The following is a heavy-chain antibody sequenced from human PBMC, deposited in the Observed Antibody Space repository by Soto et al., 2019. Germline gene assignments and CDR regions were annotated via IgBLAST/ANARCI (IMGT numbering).Heavy chain of an antibody. D-gene: IGHD2-21*02. CDR3: ARECCGGDFNFDY. Sequence: SVKVSCKASGVTFSSYAISWVRQAPGQGLEWMGGIIPIFGTANYAQKFQGRVTITADESTSTAYMELSSLRSEDTAVYYCARECCGGDFNFDYWGQGTLVTVSS. V-gene: IGHV1-69*13. CDR2: IIPIFGTA. J-gene: IGHJ4*02. CDR1: GVTFSSYA.